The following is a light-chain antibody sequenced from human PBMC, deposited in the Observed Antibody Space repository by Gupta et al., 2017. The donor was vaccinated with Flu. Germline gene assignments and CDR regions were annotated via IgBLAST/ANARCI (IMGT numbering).Light chain of an antibody. CDR3: QSADITGASRV. CDR1: ALSKQY. J-gene: IGLJ3*02. V-gene: IGLV3-25*02. Sequence: YQLTQAPAMSVSPGQTATITCSGSALSKQYVYWYRQRPGQAPALLIYKDTERASGIPDRISGSSSGTRVTLTIRGVQTEDEADYYCQSADITGASRVFGGGT. CDR2: KDT.